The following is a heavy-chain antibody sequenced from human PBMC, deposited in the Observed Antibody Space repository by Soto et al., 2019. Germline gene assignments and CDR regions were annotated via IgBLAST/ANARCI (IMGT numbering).Heavy chain of an antibody. V-gene: IGHV4-31*03. D-gene: IGHD3-10*01. CDR2: IYYSGST. CDR1: GGSISSGGYY. J-gene: IGHJ4*02. Sequence: QVQLQESGPGLVKPSQTLSLTCTVSGGSISSGGYYWSWIRQHPGKGLEWLGYIYYSGSTYYNPSLKSRVTRAVDTAKNQFSRKLSSVTAADTAVYYGARVPVRGGIYFDYWGQGTLVTVSS. CDR3: ARVPVRGGIYFDY.